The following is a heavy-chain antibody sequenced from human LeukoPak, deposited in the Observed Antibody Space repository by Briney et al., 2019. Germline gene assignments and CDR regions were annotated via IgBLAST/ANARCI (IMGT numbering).Heavy chain of an antibody. J-gene: IGHJ4*02. CDR3: ALDYGDYVTDY. CDR2: LIPIFGTA. V-gene: IGHV1-69*13. D-gene: IGHD4-17*01. Sequence: GASVKVSCKASGGTFSSYAISWVRQAPGQGLEWMGGLIPIFGTANYAQKFQGRVTITADESTSTAYMELSSLRSEDTAVYYCALDYGDYVTDYWGQGTLVTVSS. CDR1: GGTFSSYA.